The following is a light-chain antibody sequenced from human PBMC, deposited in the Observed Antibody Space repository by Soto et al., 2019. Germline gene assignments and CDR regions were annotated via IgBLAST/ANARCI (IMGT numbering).Light chain of an antibody. J-gene: IGKJ5*01. CDR1: QSVRSW. V-gene: IGKV1-5*01. Sequence: DIQMTQSPATLSASVGDRVTITCRASQSVRSWLAWYQQKPGTAPKLLIFDASRLESGVPSRFSGSGSGTDFTLTISSLQPEDFATYYCQHADSFPLITFGQGTRLEIK. CDR2: DAS. CDR3: QHADSFPLIT.